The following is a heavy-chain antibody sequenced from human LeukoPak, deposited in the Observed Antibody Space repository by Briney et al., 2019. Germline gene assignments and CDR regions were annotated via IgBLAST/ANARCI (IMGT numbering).Heavy chain of an antibody. V-gene: IGHV3-21*01. Sequence: PGGSLRLSXAASGLTFSSYSMNWVRQAPGKGVEWVSSISSSSSYIYYADSVKGRFTISRDNAKNSLYLQMNSLRAEDTAVYYCARAKRGLEWFGPFDYWGQGTLVTVSS. D-gene: IGHD3-3*01. CDR2: ISSSSSYI. CDR1: GLTFSSYS. CDR3: ARAKRGLEWFGPFDY. J-gene: IGHJ4*02.